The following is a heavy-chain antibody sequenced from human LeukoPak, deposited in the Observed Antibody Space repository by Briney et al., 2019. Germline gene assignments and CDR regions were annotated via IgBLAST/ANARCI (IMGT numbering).Heavy chain of an antibody. CDR3: ARATFQNDYGDYNYYFDY. CDR2: IIPIFGTA. D-gene: IGHD4-17*01. V-gene: IGHV1-69*13. CDR1: GGTFSSYA. J-gene: IGHJ4*02. Sequence: GASVKVSCKASGGTFSSYAISWVRQAPGQGLEWMGGIIPIFGTANYAQKLQGRVTITADESTSTAYMELSSLRSEDTAVYYCARATFQNDYGDYNYYFDYWGQGTLVTVSS.